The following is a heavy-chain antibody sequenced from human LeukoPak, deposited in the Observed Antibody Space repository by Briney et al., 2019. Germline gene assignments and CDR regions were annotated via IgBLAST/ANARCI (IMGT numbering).Heavy chain of an antibody. CDR2: ISGSGGST. V-gene: IGHV3-23*01. CDR1: GFTFSSYA. D-gene: IGHD2-21*02. CDR3: AKDFEAYCGGDCYTHFDL. J-gene: IGHJ2*01. Sequence: PGGSLRLSCAASGFTFSSYAMSWVRQAPGRGLEWVSRISGSGGSTYYAESVKGRFTISRDNSKNTLYLQMNSLRVEDTALYYCAKDFEAYCGGDCYTHFDLWGRGTLLTVSS.